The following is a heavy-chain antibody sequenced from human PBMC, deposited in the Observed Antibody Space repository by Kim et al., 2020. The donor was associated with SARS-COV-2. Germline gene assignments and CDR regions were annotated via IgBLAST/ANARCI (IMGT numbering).Heavy chain of an antibody. CDR3: ARETVAVAGANWFDP. J-gene: IGHJ5*02. V-gene: IGHV7-4-1*02. D-gene: IGHD6-19*01. CDR2: INTNTGNP. Sequence: ASVKVSCKASGYTFTNYAINWVRQAPGQGLEWMGWINTNTGNPTYAQGFTGRFVFSLDTSVSTAYLQISSLKAEDTAVYYCARETVAVAGANWFDPWGQGTLVTVSS. CDR1: GYTFTNYA.